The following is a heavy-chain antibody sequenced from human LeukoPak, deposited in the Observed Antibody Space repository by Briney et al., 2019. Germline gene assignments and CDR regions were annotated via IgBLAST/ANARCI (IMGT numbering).Heavy chain of an antibody. CDR1: GGTFSSYA. Sequence: SVKVSCKASGGTFSSYAISWVRQAPGQGLEWMGGIIPIFGTANYAQKFQGRVTITADESTSTAHMELSSLRSEDTAVYYCARGWTGYDILTIFDYWGQGTLVTVSS. V-gene: IGHV1-69*13. D-gene: IGHD3-9*01. CDR2: IIPIFGTA. CDR3: ARGWTGYDILTIFDY. J-gene: IGHJ4*02.